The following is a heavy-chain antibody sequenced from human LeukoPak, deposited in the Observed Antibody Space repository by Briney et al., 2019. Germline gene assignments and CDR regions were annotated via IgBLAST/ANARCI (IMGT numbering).Heavy chain of an antibody. J-gene: IGHJ4*02. CDR1: GFSFTSYW. V-gene: IGHV5-51*01. CDR2: IDPGDSET. D-gene: IGHD2-2*01. Sequence: ESLKISCKGSGFSFTSYWIVWVRHMPGKSLECGGIIDPGDSETSYSPSFQGQVNISVDRSMSTAYLQWSSLQASDTAGYYCATFPSSSSLRGDHWGQGTLVTVSS. CDR3: ATFPSSSSLRGDH.